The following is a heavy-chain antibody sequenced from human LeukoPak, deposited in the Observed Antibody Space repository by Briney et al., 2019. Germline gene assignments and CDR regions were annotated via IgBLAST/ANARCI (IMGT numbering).Heavy chain of an antibody. J-gene: IGHJ3*02. D-gene: IGHD3-22*01. CDR3: ARDSLWTGYYDSSGYYWGPAFDI. Sequence: GGSLRLSCAASGFTFSSYSMNWVRQAPGKGLEWVSSISSSSSYIYYADSVKGRFTISRDNAKNSLYLQMNSLRAEDTAVYYCARDSLWTGYYDSSGYYWGPAFDIWGQGTMVTVSS. CDR2: ISSSSSYI. V-gene: IGHV3-21*01. CDR1: GFTFSSYS.